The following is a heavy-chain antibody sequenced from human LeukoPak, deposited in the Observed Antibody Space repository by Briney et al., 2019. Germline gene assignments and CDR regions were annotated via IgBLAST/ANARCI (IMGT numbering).Heavy chain of an antibody. V-gene: IGHV1-69*02. Sequence: GASVKVSCKASGGTFSSYNISWVRQAPGQGLEWMGRIIPILGIANYAQKFQGRVTINADKSTSTAYMELSSLRSEDTAVYYCATRGILIVGATTPFDYWGQGTLLTVSS. J-gene: IGHJ4*02. CDR1: GGTFSSYN. D-gene: IGHD1-26*01. CDR2: IIPILGIA. CDR3: ATRGILIVGATTPFDY.